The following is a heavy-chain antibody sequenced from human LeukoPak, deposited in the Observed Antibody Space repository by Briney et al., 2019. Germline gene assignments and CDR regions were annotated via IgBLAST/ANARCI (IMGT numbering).Heavy chain of an antibody. V-gene: IGHV3-30*18. D-gene: IGHD3-22*01. Sequence: PGGSLRLSCAASGFSFSSYGMHWVRQAPGKGLEWVAVISYDGSNKYYADSVKGRFTISRDNSKNTVYLQLNSLRAEDTAVYYCAKDRGGAYYESSVDVWGQGTMVTVSS. CDR1: GFSFSSYG. CDR2: ISYDGSNK. CDR3: AKDRGGAYYESSVDV. J-gene: IGHJ3*01.